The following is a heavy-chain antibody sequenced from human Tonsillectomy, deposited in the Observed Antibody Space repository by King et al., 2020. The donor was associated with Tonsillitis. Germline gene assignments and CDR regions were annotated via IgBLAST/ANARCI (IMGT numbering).Heavy chain of an antibody. CDR3: ARMEGQRRDGYNGGFDY. CDR1: GFTFSSYA. D-gene: IGHD5-24*01. CDR2: ISYDGSNK. J-gene: IGHJ4*02. V-gene: IGHV3-30*04. Sequence: VQLVESGGGVVQPGRSLRLSCAASGFTFSSYAMHWVRQAPGKGLEWVAVISYDGSNKYYADSVKGRFTISRDTSKNTLYLQMNSLRAEDTAVYYCARMEGQRRDGYNGGFDYWGQGPLVPVSS.